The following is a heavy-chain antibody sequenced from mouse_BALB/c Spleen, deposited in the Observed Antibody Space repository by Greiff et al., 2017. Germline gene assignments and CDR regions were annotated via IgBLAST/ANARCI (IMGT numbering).Heavy chain of an antibody. V-gene: IGHV1S81*02. CDR2: INPSNGRT. Sequence: QVQLQQPGAELVKPGASVKLSCKASGYTFTSYWMHWVKQRPGQGLEWIGEINPSNGRTNYNEKFKSKATLTVDKSSSTAYMQLSSLTSEDSAVYYCTGGNRFAYWGQGTLVTVSA. CDR1: GYTFTSYW. D-gene: IGHD1-1*02. CDR3: TGGNRFAY. J-gene: IGHJ3*01.